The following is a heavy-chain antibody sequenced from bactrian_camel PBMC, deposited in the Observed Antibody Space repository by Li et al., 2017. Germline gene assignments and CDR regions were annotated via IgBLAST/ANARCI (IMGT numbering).Heavy chain of an antibody. J-gene: IGHJ6*01. CDR1: GFTVSSDYY. D-gene: IGHD6*01. V-gene: IGHV3-2*01. CDR3: ATDTNGGNWNWYGC. Sequence: LVESGGGLVQPGGSLRLSCAASGFTVSSDYYITWVRQAPEKGLEWVSRIYRDGSLTYYADSVKGRFTISRDNAMNTVYLQLNSLKSEDTGLYYCATDTNGGNWNWYGCWGQGTQVTVS. CDR2: IYRDGSLT.